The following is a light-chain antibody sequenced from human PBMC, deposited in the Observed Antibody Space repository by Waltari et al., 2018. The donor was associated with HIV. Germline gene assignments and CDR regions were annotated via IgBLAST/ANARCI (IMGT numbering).Light chain of an antibody. CDR1: SSNIGSNY. V-gene: IGLV1-47*01. J-gene: IGLJ3*02. Sequence: QSVLTQPPSASGTPGQRVTISCSGSSSNIGSNYVYWYQQLPGTTPKLLTYRNNPRPSGVPVRCAGSKSGTSASLAISGLRSEDEAAYYCAAWDASLSGNWVFGGGTKLTVL. CDR2: RNN. CDR3: AAWDASLSGNWV.